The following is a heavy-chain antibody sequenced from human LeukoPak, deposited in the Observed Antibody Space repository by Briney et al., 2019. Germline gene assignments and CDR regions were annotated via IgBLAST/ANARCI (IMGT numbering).Heavy chain of an antibody. J-gene: IGHJ5*02. CDR1: GYSISSDKY. D-gene: IGHD6-19*01. CDR2: IYHTGST. V-gene: IGHV4-38-2*01. CDR3: ARSHSGWQGHNNWFDP. Sequence: PSETLSLTCEVSGYSISSDKYWGWIRQLPGKGLEWIGSIYHTGSTYYNPSLKSRVSISVDTSKNQFSLKFTSVTAADTAVYYCARSHSGWQGHNNWFDPWGQGTLVTVSS.